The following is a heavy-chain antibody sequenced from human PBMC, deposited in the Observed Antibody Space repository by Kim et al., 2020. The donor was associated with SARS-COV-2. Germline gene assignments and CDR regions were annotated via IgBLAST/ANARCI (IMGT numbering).Heavy chain of an antibody. CDR2: ISAYNGNT. CDR1: GYTFTSYG. D-gene: IGHD6-13*01. V-gene: IGHV1-18*01. CDR3: AREYSSSWPYYYYGMDV. Sequence: ASVKVSCKASGYTFTSYGISWVRQAPGQGLEWMGWISAYNGNTNYAQKLQGRVTMTTDTSTSTAYMELRSLRSDDTAVYYCAREYSSSWPYYYYGMDVWGQGTTVTVSS. J-gene: IGHJ6*02.